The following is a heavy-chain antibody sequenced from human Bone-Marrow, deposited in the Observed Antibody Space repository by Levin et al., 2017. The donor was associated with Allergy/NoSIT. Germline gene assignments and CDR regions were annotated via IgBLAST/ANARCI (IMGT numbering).Heavy chain of an antibody. Sequence: SQTLSLTCTVSGESVSSSGFYWTWIRQYPGKGLEWIGHIYYPGNTSYNPSLKSRVSISEDRAKNQFSLKLDSVTAADTAVYYCARESVYYGSGSWIDCWGQGTLVTVSS. J-gene: IGHJ4*02. CDR2: IYYPGNT. D-gene: IGHD3-10*01. V-gene: IGHV4-31*02. CDR1: GESVSSSGFY. CDR3: ARESVYYGSGSWIDC.